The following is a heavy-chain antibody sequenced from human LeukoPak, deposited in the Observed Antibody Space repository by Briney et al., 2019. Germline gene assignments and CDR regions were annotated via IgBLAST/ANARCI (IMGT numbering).Heavy chain of an antibody. D-gene: IGHD2-2*01. CDR2: MNPNSGNT. J-gene: IGHJ5*02. V-gene: IGHV1-8*01. Sequence: ASLEVSCKASGYTFTSYDINWVRQATEQGREWMGWMNPNSGNTGYAQKFQGTVTMTRNTSISTAYMELSSLRSEDTAVYYCARDSTSDNWFDPWGQGTLVTVSS. CDR1: GYTFTSYD. CDR3: ARDSTSDNWFDP.